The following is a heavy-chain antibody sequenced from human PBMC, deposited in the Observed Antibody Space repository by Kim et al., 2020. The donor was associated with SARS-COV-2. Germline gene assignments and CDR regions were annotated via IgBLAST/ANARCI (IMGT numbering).Heavy chain of an antibody. Sequence: ASVKVSCKASGYTFTGYYMHWVRQAPGQGLEWMGRINPNSGGTNYAQKFQGRVTMTRDTSISTAYMELSRLRSDDTAVYYCARDSLNGLWELLGDFDYWGQGTLVTVSS. CDR2: INPNSGGT. J-gene: IGHJ4*02. CDR1: GYTFTGYY. D-gene: IGHD1-26*01. V-gene: IGHV1-2*06. CDR3: ARDSLNGLWELLGDFDY.